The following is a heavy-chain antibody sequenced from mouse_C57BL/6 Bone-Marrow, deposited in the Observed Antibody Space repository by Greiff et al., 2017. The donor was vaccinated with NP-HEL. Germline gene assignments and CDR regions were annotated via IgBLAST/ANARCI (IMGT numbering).Heavy chain of an antibody. Sequence: QVHVKQSGPGLVQPSQSLSITCTVSGFSLTSYGVHWVRQSPGKGLEWLGVIWSGGSTDYNAAFISRLSISKDNSKSQVFFKMNSLQADDTAIYYCASPPYYYGSSFAYWGQGTLVTVSA. CDR2: IWSGGST. D-gene: IGHD1-1*01. CDR1: GFSLTSYG. J-gene: IGHJ3*01. V-gene: IGHV2-2*01. CDR3: ASPPYYYGSSFAY.